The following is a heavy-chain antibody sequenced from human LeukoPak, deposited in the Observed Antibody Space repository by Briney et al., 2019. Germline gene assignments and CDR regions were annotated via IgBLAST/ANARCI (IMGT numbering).Heavy chain of an antibody. V-gene: IGHV3-53*01. CDR3: ARASYYARDYFDY. CDR1: GFTVSSNY. Sequence: GGSLRLSXAASGFTVSSNYMSWVRQAPGKGLEWVSVIYSGGSTYYADSVKGRFTISRDNSKNTLYLQMNSLRAEDTAVYYCARASYYARDYFDYWGQGTLVTVSS. CDR2: IYSGGST. J-gene: IGHJ4*02. D-gene: IGHD3-22*01.